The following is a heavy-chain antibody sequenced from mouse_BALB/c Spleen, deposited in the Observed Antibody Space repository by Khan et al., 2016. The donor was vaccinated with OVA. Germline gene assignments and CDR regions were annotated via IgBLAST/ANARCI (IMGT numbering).Heavy chain of an antibody. CDR3: TGIASTAGTAMDY. V-gene: IGHV1-7*01. J-gene: IGHJ4*01. CDR1: GYTFPNYC. Sequence: QVQLQQSGAELVKPGASVKMSCKASGYTFPNYCMYWLKQGPAQGLEWIVYINPCTGYTDYNQNFRDKATLTADKSSSSSFLQLNSLTSEDSAVYYCTGIASTAGTAMDYWGQGSTGTVSS. D-gene: IGHD6-1*01. CDR2: INPCTGYT.